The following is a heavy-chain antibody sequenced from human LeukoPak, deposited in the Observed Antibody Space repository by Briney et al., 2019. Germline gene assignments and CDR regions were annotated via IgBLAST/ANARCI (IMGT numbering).Heavy chain of an antibody. CDR2: MNPNSGNT. CDR1: GYTFTSYD. CDR3: ARGYETSYYYYYYGMDV. D-gene: IGHD5-12*01. V-gene: IGHV1-8*01. J-gene: IGHJ6*02. Sequence: GASVKVSCKASGYTFTSYDINWVRQATGQGLEWMGWMNPNSGNTGYAQKFQGRVTMTRNTPISTAYMELSSLRSEDTAVYYCARGYETSYYYYYYGMDVWGQGTTVTVSS.